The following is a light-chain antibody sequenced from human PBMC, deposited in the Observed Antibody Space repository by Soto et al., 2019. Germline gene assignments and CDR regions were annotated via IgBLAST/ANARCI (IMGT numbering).Light chain of an antibody. V-gene: IGKV1-12*01. J-gene: IGKJ4*01. CDR3: QQAYSFPLT. Sequence: DSQMTQSPSSVSASVGDRVTITCRASQDIRSWLGWYQQKPGKAPKVLIYAASSLQSGVPSRFSGSGSGTDFTLTISSLQPEDFATYYCQQAYSFPLTIGGGIRVEIK. CDR2: AAS. CDR1: QDIRSW.